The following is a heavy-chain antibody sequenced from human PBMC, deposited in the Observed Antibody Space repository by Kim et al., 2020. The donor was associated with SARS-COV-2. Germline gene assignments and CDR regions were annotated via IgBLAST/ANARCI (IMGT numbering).Heavy chain of an antibody. J-gene: IGHJ4*02. V-gene: IGHV3-23*01. CDR1: GFTFSSYA. Sequence: GGSLRLSCAASGFTFSSYAMSWVRQAPGKGLEWVSAISGSGGSTYYTDSVKGRFTISRDNSKNTLYLQMNSLRPGDTALYYCAKGERGYSRPNYDYWGQGTLVTVSS. CDR2: ISGSGGST. CDR3: AKGERGYSRPNYDY. D-gene: IGHD5-18*01.